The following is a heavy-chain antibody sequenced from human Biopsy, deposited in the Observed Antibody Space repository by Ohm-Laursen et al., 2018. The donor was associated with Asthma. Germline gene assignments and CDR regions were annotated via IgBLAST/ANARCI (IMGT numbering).Heavy chain of an antibody. Sequence: SETLSLTWTVSGGSITSSSYYWGWIRQPPGKGMEWIGSMYHSGSPYYHPSLKSRATISVDTSKNQLSLKMSSVTAADTAVYFCVRHQYSSSWSTFDYWGQEPWSPSRQ. CDR1: GGSITSSSYY. V-gene: IGHV4-39*01. CDR3: VRHQYSSSWSTFDY. CDR2: MYHSGSP. D-gene: IGHD3-22*01. J-gene: IGHJ4*01.